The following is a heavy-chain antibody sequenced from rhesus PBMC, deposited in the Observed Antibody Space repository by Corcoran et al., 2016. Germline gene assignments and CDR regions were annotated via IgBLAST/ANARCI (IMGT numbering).Heavy chain of an antibody. CDR2: IHGSRGSN. CDR1: GGSISGGYD. V-gene: IGHV4-76*01. D-gene: IGHD6-13*01. Sequence: QVQLQESGPGLVKPSETLSLTCAVSGGSISGGYDWSWIRQPPGKGLEWIGYIHGSRGSNNYNPSLKSRVTSSKDTSKNQFSLKLSAVTAADTAVYYCARLIPRGIGCKDYWGQGVLVTVSS. J-gene: IGHJ4*01. CDR3: ARLIPRGIGCKDY.